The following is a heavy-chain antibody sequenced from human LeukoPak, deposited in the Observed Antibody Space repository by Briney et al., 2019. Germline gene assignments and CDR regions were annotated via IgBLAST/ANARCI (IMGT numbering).Heavy chain of an antibody. CDR3: ARGHEWELPYFDY. D-gene: IGHD1-26*01. Sequence: ASVKVSCKASGYTFTGYYMHWVRQAPGQGLEWMGWISPNSGGTNYAQKFQGRVTMTRDTSTSTAYMELSRLRSDDTAVYYCARGHEWELPYFDYWGQGTLVTVSS. V-gene: IGHV1-2*02. CDR1: GYTFTGYY. J-gene: IGHJ4*02. CDR2: ISPNSGGT.